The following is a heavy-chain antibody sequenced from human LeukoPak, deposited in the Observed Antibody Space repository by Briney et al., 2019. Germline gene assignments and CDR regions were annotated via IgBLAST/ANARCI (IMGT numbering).Heavy chain of an antibody. D-gene: IGHD3-10*01. V-gene: IGHV1-2*02. Sequence: ASVKVSCKASGYTFTGYYMHWVRQAPGQGLEWMGWINPNSGGTNYAQKVQGRVTMPRDTSISTAYMELSRLRSDDTAVYYCARETMVRGVISEQFDYWGQGTLVTVSS. CDR1: GYTFTGYY. CDR2: INPNSGGT. J-gene: IGHJ4*02. CDR3: ARETMVRGVISEQFDY.